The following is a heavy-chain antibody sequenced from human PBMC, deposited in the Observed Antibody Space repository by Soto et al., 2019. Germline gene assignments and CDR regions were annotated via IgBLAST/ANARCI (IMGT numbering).Heavy chain of an antibody. D-gene: IGHD4-17*01. J-gene: IGHJ4*02. Sequence: QVQLVESGGGVVQPGRSLRLSCAASGFTFSSYGMHWVRQAPGKGLEWVAVIWYDGSNKYYADSVKGRFTISRDNSKNTLYRQMNSLRDEDTAVYYCARMGGADYGDYYFDYWGQGTLVTVSS. CDR1: GFTFSSYG. CDR2: IWYDGSNK. CDR3: ARMGGADYGDYYFDY. V-gene: IGHV3-33*01.